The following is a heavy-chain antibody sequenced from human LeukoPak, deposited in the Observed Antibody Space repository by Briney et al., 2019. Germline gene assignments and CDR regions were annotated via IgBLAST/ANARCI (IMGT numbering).Heavy chain of an antibody. J-gene: IGHJ4*02. D-gene: IGHD3-22*01. CDR3: ARGPMYYYDSSGPCGY. CDR2: INSDGSST. Sequence: GGSLRLSCAASGFTFSSYWMHWVRQAPGKGLVWVSRINSDGSSTSYADSVKGRFTISRDNVKNTLYLQMNSLRAEDTAVYYCARGPMYYYDSSGPCGYWGQGTLVTVSS. V-gene: IGHV3-74*01. CDR1: GFTFSSYW.